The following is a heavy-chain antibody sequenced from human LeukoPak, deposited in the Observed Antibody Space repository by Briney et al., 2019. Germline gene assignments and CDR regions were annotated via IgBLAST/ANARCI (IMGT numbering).Heavy chain of an antibody. D-gene: IGHD1-26*01. CDR3: ARQVGASWFDP. CDR1: GFTFSSFA. J-gene: IGHJ5*02. Sequence: PGGSLRLSCAASGFTFSSFAMSWGRQAPVKGLELVSTISGSGSPTYFADSVKGRFIISRDNSKNTLYLQMNSLRAEDTAVYYCARQVGASWFDPWGQGTLLTVSS. CDR2: ISGSGSPT. V-gene: IGHV3-23*01.